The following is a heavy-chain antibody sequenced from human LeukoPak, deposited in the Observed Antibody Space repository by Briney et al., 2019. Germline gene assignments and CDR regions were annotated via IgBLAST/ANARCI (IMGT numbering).Heavy chain of an antibody. V-gene: IGHV4-59*01. CDR1: GGSISSYY. CDR2: IYYSGST. D-gene: IGHD3-22*01. J-gene: IGHJ4*02. CDR3: ARLVQFPYYDNTTYYDY. Sequence: SETLSLTCTVSGGSISSYYWSWIRQPPGKGLEWIGYIYYSGSTNYNPSLKSRVTISVDTSKNQFSLKLSSVTAADTAVYYCARLVQFPYYDNTTYYDYWGQGTLVTVSS.